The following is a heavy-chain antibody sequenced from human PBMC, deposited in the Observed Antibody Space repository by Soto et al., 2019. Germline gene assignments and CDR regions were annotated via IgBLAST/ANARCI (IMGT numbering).Heavy chain of an antibody. CDR3: AREYCSGGSCYDGDNWFDP. CDR1: GYTFTGYY. CDR2: INPNSGGT. V-gene: IGHV1-2*04. D-gene: IGHD2-15*01. Sequence: QVQLVQSGAEVKKPGASVKVSCKASGYTFTGYYMHWVRQAPGQGLEWMGWINPNSGGTNYAQKFQGWVTMTRDMSISTAYMELSRLRSDDTAVYYCAREYCSGGSCYDGDNWFDPWGQGTLVTVSS. J-gene: IGHJ5*02.